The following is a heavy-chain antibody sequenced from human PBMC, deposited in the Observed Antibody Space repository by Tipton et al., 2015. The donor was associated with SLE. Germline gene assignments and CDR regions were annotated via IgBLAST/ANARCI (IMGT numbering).Heavy chain of an antibody. D-gene: IGHD2-15*01. V-gene: IGHV4-31*03. CDR3: ASEGYCSGGSCLFDY. CDR1: GVSINNGYYY. J-gene: IGHJ4*02. CDR2: VFSSGTT. Sequence: TLSLTCSVSGVSINNGYYYWSWIRQHPGRGLEWIGYVFSSGTTYYNPSLKGRLSLSLDTSQNQLSLKLSSVTSADTAVYYCASEGYCSGGSCLFDYWGQGTLVTVSS.